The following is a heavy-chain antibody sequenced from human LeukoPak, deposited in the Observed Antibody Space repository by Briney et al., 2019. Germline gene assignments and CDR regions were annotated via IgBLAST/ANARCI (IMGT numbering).Heavy chain of an antibody. V-gene: IGHV3-74*01. D-gene: IGHD1-26*01. CDR1: GFTFRTYW. CDR3: GRDLGGSSGY. CDR2: INEDGSIT. J-gene: IGHJ4*02. Sequence: GGSLRLSCAVSGFTFRTYWMHWVRQVPGEGLVWVSRINEDGSITNYADSVKGRFSISRDNAKNTLYLQMNSLRAEDTAVYYCGRDLGGSSGYWGQGTLVTVSS.